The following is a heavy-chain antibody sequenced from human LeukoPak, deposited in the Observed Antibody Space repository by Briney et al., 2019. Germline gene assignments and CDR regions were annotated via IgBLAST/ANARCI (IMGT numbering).Heavy chain of an antibody. D-gene: IGHD1-1*01. CDR3: ARDGSGNYFDY. V-gene: IGHV1-2*02. J-gene: IGHJ4*02. CDR2: INPNSGGT. CDR1: GYTFTSYG. Sequence: ASVKVSCRASGYTFTSYGISWVRQAPGQGLEWMGWINPNSGGTNYAQKFQGRVTMTRDTSISTAYMELSRLRSDDTAVYYCARDGSGNYFDYWGQGTLVTVSS.